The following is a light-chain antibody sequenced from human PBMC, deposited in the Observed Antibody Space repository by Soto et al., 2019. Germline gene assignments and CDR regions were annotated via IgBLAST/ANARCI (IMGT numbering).Light chain of an antibody. CDR3: QQYGTSPTWT. CDR2: GAS. Sequence: EIVFTPSPGPLSLSPGERATLSCRASQSVSSSYLAWYQQKPGQAPRLPIYGASSGATGIPDRFSGSGYGTDFTLTISRLEPEDSAVYYCQQYGTSPTWTFGQGTKVDIK. CDR1: QSVSSSY. J-gene: IGKJ1*01. V-gene: IGKV3-20*01.